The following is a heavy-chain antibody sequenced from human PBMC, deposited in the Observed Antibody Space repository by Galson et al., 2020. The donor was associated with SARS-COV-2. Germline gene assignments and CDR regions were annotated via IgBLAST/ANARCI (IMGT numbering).Heavy chain of an antibody. Sequence: AGGSLRLSCAASGFTFSRYSMNWVRQVPGKGLEWVSSITGSSSYMYYPDSVKGRFTISRDNAKNSVYLQMNSLRADDTAVYYCARDAHLTMTDLVAFDIWGQGTMVTVSS. D-gene: IGHD3-22*01. J-gene: IGHJ3*02. V-gene: IGHV3-21*01. CDR3: ARDAHLTMTDLVAFDI. CDR2: ITGSSSYM. CDR1: GFTFSRYS.